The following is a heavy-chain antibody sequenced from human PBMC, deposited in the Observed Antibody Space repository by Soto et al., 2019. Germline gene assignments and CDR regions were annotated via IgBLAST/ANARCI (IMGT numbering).Heavy chain of an antibody. CDR1: GFTFTSSA. V-gene: IGHV1-58*01. CDR2: IVVGSGNT. D-gene: IGHD4-17*01. Sequence: SVTVSCKASGFTFTSSAVRWVRQARRQRLEWIGWIVVGSGNTNYAQKFQERVTITRDMSTSTAYMELSSLRSDDTAVYYCAAGGYDYGGYGAVNWGQGTLVTVSS. J-gene: IGHJ4*02. CDR3: AAGGYDYGGYGAVN.